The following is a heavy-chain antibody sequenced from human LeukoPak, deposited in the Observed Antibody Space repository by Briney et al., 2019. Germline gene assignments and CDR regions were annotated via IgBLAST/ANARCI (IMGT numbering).Heavy chain of an antibody. CDR2: ISNGGSTI. D-gene: IGHD7-27*01. Sequence: GGSLRLSCAASGFSFSSYEMNWVRQAPGKGLEWVSYISNGGSTIYYADSVKGRFTISRDNAKNSLYLQLSSLRAEDTAVYYCARESLGTVDYWGQGTLVTVSS. V-gene: IGHV3-48*03. J-gene: IGHJ4*02. CDR3: ARESLGTVDY. CDR1: GFSFSSYE.